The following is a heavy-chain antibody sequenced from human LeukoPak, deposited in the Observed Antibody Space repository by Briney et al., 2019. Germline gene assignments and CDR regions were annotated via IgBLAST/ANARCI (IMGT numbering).Heavy chain of an antibody. CDR2: IYSGGST. D-gene: IGHD2-15*01. V-gene: IGHV3-66*02. Sequence: GGSLRLSCAASGFTVSSNYMSWVRQAPGKGLEWDSVIYSGGSTYYADSVKGRFTISRDNSKNTLYLQMNSLSAEDTAVYYCASSAGYCSGGSCAGGMDVRGQGTTVTVSS. CDR3: ASSAGYCSGGSCAGGMDV. CDR1: GFTVSSNY. J-gene: IGHJ6*02.